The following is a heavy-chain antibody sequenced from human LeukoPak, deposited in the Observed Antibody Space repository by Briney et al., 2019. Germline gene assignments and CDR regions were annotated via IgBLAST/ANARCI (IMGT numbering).Heavy chain of an antibody. CDR2: INPNSGGT. CDR3: ARTCSSTSCYTDYFDY. Sequence: ASVKVSCKASGYTFTRYYMHWGRQAPGQGLEWMGWINPNSGGTNYAQKFQGRVTMTRDTSISTAYMELSRLRSDDTAVYYCARTCSSTSCYTDYFDYWGQGTLVTVSS. CDR1: GYTFTRYY. V-gene: IGHV1-2*02. J-gene: IGHJ4*02. D-gene: IGHD2-2*02.